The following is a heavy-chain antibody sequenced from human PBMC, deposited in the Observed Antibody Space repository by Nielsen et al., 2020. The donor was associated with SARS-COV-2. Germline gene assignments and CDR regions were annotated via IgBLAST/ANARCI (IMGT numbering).Heavy chain of an antibody. J-gene: IGHJ3*01. Sequence: GEFLKISCTASGFICTAYRMHWVRQAPGKGLTWVSHINFDGTGTSYADFVKGRFTISRDNAKNTVYLQMNSLRAEDTAVYYCARDGVVGSTNAFDVWGQGTVVTVSS. D-gene: IGHD1-26*01. CDR2: INFDGTGT. CDR3: ARDGVVGSTNAFDV. CDR1: GFICTAYR. V-gene: IGHV3-74*01.